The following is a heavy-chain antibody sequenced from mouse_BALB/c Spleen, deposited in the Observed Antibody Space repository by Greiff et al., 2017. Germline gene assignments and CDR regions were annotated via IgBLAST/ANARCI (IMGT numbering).Heavy chain of an antibody. J-gene: IGHJ4*01. V-gene: IGHV14-3*02. CDR1: GFNIKDTY. Sequence: VQLQQSGAELVKPGASVKLSCPASGFNIKDTYMYWVKQRPEQGLEWIGRIDPANGNTKYDPKFQGKATITADTSSNTAYLQLSSLTSEDTAVYYCGRAYGYAMDYWGQGTSVTVSS. D-gene: IGHD1-1*01. CDR2: IDPANGNT. CDR3: GRAYGYAMDY.